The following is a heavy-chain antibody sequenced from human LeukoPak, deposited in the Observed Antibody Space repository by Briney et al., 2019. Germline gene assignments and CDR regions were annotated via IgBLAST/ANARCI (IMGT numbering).Heavy chain of an antibody. D-gene: IGHD3-22*01. CDR3: ARDHYYYDSSGLNDY. CDR1: GYTFTNYD. J-gene: IGHJ4*02. Sequence: ASVKVSCKASGYTFTNYDINWVRQAPGQGLEWMGWISAYNGNTAYAQKLQGRVTMTKDTSTSTAYMELRSLRSDDTAVYYCARDHYYYDSSGLNDYWGQGTLVTVSS. CDR2: ISAYNGNT. V-gene: IGHV1-18*01.